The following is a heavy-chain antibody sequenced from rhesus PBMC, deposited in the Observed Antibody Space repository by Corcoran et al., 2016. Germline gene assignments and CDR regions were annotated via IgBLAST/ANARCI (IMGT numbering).Heavy chain of an antibody. V-gene: IGHV1-111*02. CDR2: VDPEDGEA. D-gene: IGHD5-12*01. CDR1: GTTYTHYS. Sequence: EVQLVQSGAEVKKPGASVKISCKASGTTYTHYSLPLGRKAPGKGLEWMGRVDPEDGEAIHAQKFQDRVTITADTSTDTAYMELSSLRSEDTAVYYCATDRTATADYWGQGVLVTVSS. CDR3: ATDRTATADY. J-gene: IGHJ4*01.